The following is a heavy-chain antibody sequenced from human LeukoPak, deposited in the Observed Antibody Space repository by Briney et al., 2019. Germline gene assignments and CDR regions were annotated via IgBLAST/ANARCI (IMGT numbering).Heavy chain of an antibody. CDR2: ISYDGSNK. CDR3: ARDEAIVAFDY. J-gene: IGHJ4*02. Sequence: PGRSLRLSCAASGFTFSSYAMHWVRQAPGKGLEWVAVISYDGSNKYYADSVKGRFTISRDNSKNTLYLQMNSLRAEDTAVYYCARDEAIVAFDYWGQGTLVTVSS. V-gene: IGHV3-30-3*01. CDR1: GFTFSSYA. D-gene: IGHD5-12*01.